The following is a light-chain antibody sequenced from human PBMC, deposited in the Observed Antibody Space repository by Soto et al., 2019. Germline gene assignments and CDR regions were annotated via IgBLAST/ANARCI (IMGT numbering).Light chain of an antibody. J-gene: IGLJ3*02. CDR3: SSDAGTDKRV. Sequence: QSALTQPPSASGSPGQSVTISCTGTTSDVRGSYYVSWYQQHPGKAPKLLIYEISKRASGVPARFSGSKSGNAASLTVSRLQAEDEADYYCSSDAGTDKRVFGGGTKLTVL. CDR2: EIS. V-gene: IGLV2-8*01. CDR1: TSDVRGSYY.